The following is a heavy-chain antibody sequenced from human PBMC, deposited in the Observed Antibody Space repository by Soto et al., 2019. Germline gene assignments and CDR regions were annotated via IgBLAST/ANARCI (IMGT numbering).Heavy chain of an antibody. D-gene: IGHD2-21*02. CDR3: ARGGVMVTDNWLDP. CDR1: NDSISNYY. J-gene: IGHJ5*02. Sequence: QVHLHESGPGLVKPSETLSLTCTVSNDSISNYYWNWIRQSPGKGLEWIGYISYPGTTNYNPSLNSRVAISLDTSKMQFSLTLSSVTAADTAVYFCARGGVMVTDNWLDPWGQGTLVTVSS. CDR2: ISYPGTT. V-gene: IGHV4-59*08.